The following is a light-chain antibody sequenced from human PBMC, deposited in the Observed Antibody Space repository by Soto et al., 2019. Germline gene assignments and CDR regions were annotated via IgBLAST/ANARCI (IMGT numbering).Light chain of an antibody. CDR3: QQYVGSPRT. J-gene: IGKJ1*01. V-gene: IGKV3-20*01. Sequence: EIVLTQSPGTLSLSPGERATLSCRASQSLYNSYLAWYQHKPGQVPRLLIFGASSRATGIPDRFSGSGSGTDFTLTISRLEPEDSAVCYCQQYVGSPRTFGQGTKVEIK. CDR1: QSLYNSY. CDR2: GAS.